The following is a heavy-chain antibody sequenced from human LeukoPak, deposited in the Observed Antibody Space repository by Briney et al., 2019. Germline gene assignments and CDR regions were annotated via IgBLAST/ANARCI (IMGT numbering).Heavy chain of an antibody. CDR3: ARDARSQYYDSSGWGARLGY. CDR2: IIPILGIA. Sequence: SVKVSCKASGGTFSSYAISWVRQAPGQGLEWMGRIIPILGIANYAQKFQGRVTITADKSTSTAYMELSSLRSEDTAVYYCARDARSQYYDSSGWGARLGYWGQGTLVTVSS. D-gene: IGHD3-22*01. V-gene: IGHV1-69*04. J-gene: IGHJ4*02. CDR1: GGTFSSYA.